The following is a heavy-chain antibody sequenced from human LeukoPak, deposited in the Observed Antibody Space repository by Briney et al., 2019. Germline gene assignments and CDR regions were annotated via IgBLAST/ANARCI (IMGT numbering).Heavy chain of an antibody. Sequence: GGSLRLSCAASGFIFSNYAMNWVRQAPGKGLEWVSSISTSSSYIFYADSVKSRFTISRDNAKNSLFLQMNSLRAEDTAVYYCTKTRMYNYDSRDFDYWGQGTLVTVSS. CDR3: TKTRMYNYDSRDFDY. CDR2: ISTSSSYI. J-gene: IGHJ4*02. D-gene: IGHD3-22*01. CDR1: GFIFSNYA. V-gene: IGHV3-21*01.